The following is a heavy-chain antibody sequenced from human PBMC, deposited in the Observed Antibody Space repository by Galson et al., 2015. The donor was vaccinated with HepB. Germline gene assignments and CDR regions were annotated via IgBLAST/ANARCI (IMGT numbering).Heavy chain of an antibody. V-gene: IGHV5-51*01. CDR2: IYPGDSDA. J-gene: IGHJ4*02. CDR1: GYSFTSYW. D-gene: IGHD2-15*01. Sequence: QSGAEVKKPGESLKISCKASGYSFTSYWIGWVRQMPGRGLEWMGIIYPGDSDARYGPSFQGQVTISADKSISTAYLQWSSLQASDTGMYYCARGYCSGGSCYDYWGQGTLVTVSS. CDR3: ARGYCSGGSCYDY.